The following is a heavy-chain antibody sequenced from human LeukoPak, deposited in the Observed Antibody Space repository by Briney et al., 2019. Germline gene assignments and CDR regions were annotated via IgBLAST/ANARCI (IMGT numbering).Heavy chain of an antibody. CDR1: GGTFSSYA. CDR3: ASRADFWSGQHDY. Sequence: SVKVSCKASGGTFSSYAISWVRQAPGQGLEWMGRIIPILGIANYAQKFQGRVTITADKSTSTAYMELSSLRSEDTAVYYCASRADFWSGQHDYWGQGTLVTVSS. J-gene: IGHJ4*02. D-gene: IGHD3-3*01. CDR2: IIPILGIA. V-gene: IGHV1-69*04.